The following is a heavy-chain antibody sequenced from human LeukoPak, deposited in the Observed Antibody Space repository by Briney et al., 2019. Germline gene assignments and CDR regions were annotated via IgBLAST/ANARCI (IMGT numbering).Heavy chain of an antibody. J-gene: IGHJ5*02. CDR1: GYTCTSYG. D-gene: IGHD1-26*01. V-gene: IGHV1-18*01. Sequence: ASVKVSCKASGYTCTSYGISWVRQAPGQGLEWMGWISAYNGNTNYAQKLQGRVTMTTDTSTSTAYMEPRSLRSDDTAVYYCAKRNRYSGSYEYWFDPWGQGTLVTVSS. CDR2: ISAYNGNT. CDR3: AKRNRYSGSYEYWFDP.